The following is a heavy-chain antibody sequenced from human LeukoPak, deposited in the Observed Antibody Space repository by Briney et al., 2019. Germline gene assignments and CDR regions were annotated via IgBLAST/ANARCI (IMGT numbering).Heavy chain of an antibody. CDR1: GFTFSTFA. J-gene: IGHJ4*02. V-gene: IGHV3-23*01. Sequence: GGSLRLSCEASGFTFSTFAMIWVRQPPGKGLEWVSSIFPSGGEIHYADSVRGRFTISRDNSKSTLSLQMNSLRAEDTAVYYCARDPKSGAFDYWGQGTLVTVSS. D-gene: IGHD7-27*01. CDR2: IFPSGGEI. CDR3: ARDPKSGAFDY.